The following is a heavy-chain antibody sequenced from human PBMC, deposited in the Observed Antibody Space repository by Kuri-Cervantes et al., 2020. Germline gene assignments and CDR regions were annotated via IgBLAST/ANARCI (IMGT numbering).Heavy chain of an antibody. D-gene: IGHD3-22*01. CDR3: ARDRTLYDSSGYYYPRGYGMDV. CDR1: EFTFSNYG. CDR2: ISYDGSYK. J-gene: IGHJ6*02. Sequence: GESLKISCAASEFTFSNYGMHWVRQAPGKGLEWVAVISYDGSYKYYAGSVKGRFTISRDNSKNTLYLQMNSLRAEDTAVYYCARDRTLYDSSGYYYPRGYGMDVWGQGTTVTVSS. V-gene: IGHV3-30*03.